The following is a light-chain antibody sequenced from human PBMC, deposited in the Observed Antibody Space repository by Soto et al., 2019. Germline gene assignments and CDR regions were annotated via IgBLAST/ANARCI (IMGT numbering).Light chain of an antibody. Sequence: QSALTQPPSASGSPGQSVTISCTGTSSDVGGYNYVSWYQQHPGKAPKLMIYEVSKRPSGVPDRFSDSKSGNTASLTVSGLQVEDEADYYCSSFEASNNLLFGGGTKVTVL. J-gene: IGLJ2*01. CDR1: SSDVGGYNY. CDR3: SSFEASNNLL. V-gene: IGLV2-8*01. CDR2: EVS.